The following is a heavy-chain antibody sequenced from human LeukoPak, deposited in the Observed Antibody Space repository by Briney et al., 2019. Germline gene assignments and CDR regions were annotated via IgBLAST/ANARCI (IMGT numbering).Heavy chain of an antibody. Sequence: PGGSLRLSCAASGFTVSSNYMSWVRQAPGKGLEWVSVIYSGGSTYYADSVKGRFTISRDNSKNTLYLQMNSLRAEDTAVYYCAKAIAARPEFDYWGQGTLVTVSS. J-gene: IGHJ4*02. CDR2: IYSGGST. CDR1: GFTVSSNY. D-gene: IGHD6-6*01. CDR3: AKAIAARPEFDY. V-gene: IGHV3-53*01.